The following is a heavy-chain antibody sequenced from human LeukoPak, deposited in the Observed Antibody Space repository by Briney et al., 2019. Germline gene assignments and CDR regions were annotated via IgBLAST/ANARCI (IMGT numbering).Heavy chain of an antibody. V-gene: IGHV3-66*01. CDR1: GFTVSSNY. D-gene: IGHD5-12*01. Sequence: PGGSLRLSCAASGFTVSSNYMSWVRQAPGKGLEWVSVIYSGGSTYYADSVKGRFTISRDNSKNTLYLQMNSLRAEDTAVYYCARLYSGYDMDYWGQGTLVAVSS. CDR3: ARLYSGYDMDY. CDR2: IYSGGST. J-gene: IGHJ4*02.